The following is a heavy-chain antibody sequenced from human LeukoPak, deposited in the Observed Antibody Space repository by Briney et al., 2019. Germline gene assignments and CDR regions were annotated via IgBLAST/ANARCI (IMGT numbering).Heavy chain of an antibody. CDR1: GFSFSSYG. CDR3: AKTPGDFWSAFYHYFDF. CDR2: TSYDGSNK. D-gene: IGHD3-3*01. V-gene: IGHV3-30*18. Sequence: PGRSLRLSCAASGFSFSSYGMHWVRQAPGKGLEWVALTSYDGSNKYYGDSVKGRFTISRDNSKNTLYLQMNSLRAQDTAVYYCAKTPGDFWSAFYHYFDFWGQGTLVTVSS. J-gene: IGHJ4*02.